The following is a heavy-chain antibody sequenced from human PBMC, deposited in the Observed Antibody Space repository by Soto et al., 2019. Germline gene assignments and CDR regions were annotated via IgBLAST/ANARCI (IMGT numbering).Heavy chain of an antibody. D-gene: IGHD1-26*01. CDR2: IHRGGT. J-gene: IGHJ1*01. CDR3: AKATHNAEGEYCGRVSCAAEYFQA. Sequence: EVQLLESGGTLVQPGGSLRLSCATSGFIFGNFAMSWVRQSPGKGLEWVSTIHRGGTFYADSVRGRFTISRDDSKNTLSLQMNSLRDEDTALYFCAKATHNAEGEYCGRVSCAAEYFQAWGQGTLVTVSS. V-gene: IGHV3-23*05. CDR1: GFIFGNFA.